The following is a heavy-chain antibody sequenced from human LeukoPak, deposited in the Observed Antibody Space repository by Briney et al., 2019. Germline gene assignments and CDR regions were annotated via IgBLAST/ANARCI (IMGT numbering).Heavy chain of an antibody. D-gene: IGHD4-11*01. V-gene: IGHV1-69*13. CDR2: IIPIFGTA. CDR1: GGTFSSYA. J-gene: IGHJ4*02. CDR3: ARKDYSNHYDY. Sequence: SVTVSCTASGGTFSSYAISWVRQAPGQGLEWMGGIIPIFGTANYAQKFQGRVTITADESTSTAYMELSSLRSEDTAVYYCARKDYSNHYDYWGQGTLVTVSS.